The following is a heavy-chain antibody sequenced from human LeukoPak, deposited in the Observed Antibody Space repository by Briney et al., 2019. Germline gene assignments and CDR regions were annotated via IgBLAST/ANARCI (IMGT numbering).Heavy chain of an antibody. V-gene: IGHV3-7*04. CDR2: IKDDGSEK. CDR3: ARARIDY. Sequence: PGGSLRLSRVGSGFTFSSYWMTWVRQAPGKGLEWVANIKDDGSEKYSVDSVKGRFTISRDNAKNLLYLQMSSLRAEDTAVYYCARARIDYWGQGTPVTLSS. CDR1: GFTFSSYW. J-gene: IGHJ4*02. D-gene: IGHD1-14*01.